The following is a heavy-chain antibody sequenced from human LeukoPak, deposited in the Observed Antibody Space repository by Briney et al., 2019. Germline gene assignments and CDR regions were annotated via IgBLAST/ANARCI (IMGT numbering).Heavy chain of an antibody. J-gene: IGHJ4*02. Sequence: PGGSLRLSCTASGFTFSSYAMSWVRQAPGKGLEWVSAISGSGVNTYYADSVKGRFTISRDNSKNTTYLQMNNLRAEDTAVYYCAKVSGIAVAGYFDYWGQGTLVTVSS. D-gene: IGHD6-19*01. CDR1: GFTFSSYA. CDR2: ISGSGVNT. V-gene: IGHV3-23*01. CDR3: AKVSGIAVAGYFDY.